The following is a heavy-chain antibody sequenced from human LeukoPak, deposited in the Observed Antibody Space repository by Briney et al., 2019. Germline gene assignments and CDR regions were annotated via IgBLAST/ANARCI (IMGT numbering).Heavy chain of an antibody. V-gene: IGHV3-66*01. J-gene: IGHJ3*02. CDR1: GFTVSSNY. CDR2: IFSDGST. D-gene: IGHD6-13*01. CDR3: ARDSEQQLVLGAFDI. Sequence: GGSLRLSGAASGFTVSSNYMSWGRQAPGKGLEWVSVIFSDGSTYYADSVKGRFTISRDNSKNTLYLQMNSLRAEDTAVYYCARDSEQQLVLGAFDIWGQGTMVTVSS.